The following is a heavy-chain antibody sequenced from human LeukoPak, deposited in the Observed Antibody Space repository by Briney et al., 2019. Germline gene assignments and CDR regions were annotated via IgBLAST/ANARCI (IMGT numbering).Heavy chain of an antibody. CDR1: GGSISSYY. CDR3: ARVGGSSSWYSREGRAFHPYYFDY. D-gene: IGHD6-13*01. J-gene: IGHJ4*02. V-gene: IGHV4-59*01. CDR2: IYYSGST. Sequence: PSETLSLTCTVSGGSISSYYWSWIRQPPGKGLEWIGYIYYSGSTNYNPSLKSRVTISVDTSKNQFSLKLSSVTAADTAVYYCARVGGSSSWYSREGRAFHPYYFDYWGQGTLVTVSS.